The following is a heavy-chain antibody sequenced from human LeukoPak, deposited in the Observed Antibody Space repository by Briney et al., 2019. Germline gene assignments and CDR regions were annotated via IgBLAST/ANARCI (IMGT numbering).Heavy chain of an antibody. D-gene: IGHD1-14*01. CDR2: INPGGSSI. Sequence: GGSLRLSCAASGFTFSSYWMDWVRQVPGKGLVWVARINPGGSSITYADSVKGRFTSSRDNAKNTLYLQMDSLTAEDTGVYYCARSNQADDYWGQGTLVTVSS. V-gene: IGHV3-74*01. CDR3: ARSNQADDY. J-gene: IGHJ4*02. CDR1: GFTFSSYW.